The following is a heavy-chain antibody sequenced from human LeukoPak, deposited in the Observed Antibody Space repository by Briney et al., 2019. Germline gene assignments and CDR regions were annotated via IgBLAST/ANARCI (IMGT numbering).Heavy chain of an antibody. Sequence: PGGSLRLSCAASGFTFDDYAMHWVRQAPGKGLEWVSGISWHSGSIGYADSVKGRFTISRDNAKNSLYLQMNSLRAEDTALYYCAKGLYGSGSPHLYAFDIWGQGTMVTVSS. CDR1: GFTFDDYA. V-gene: IGHV3-9*01. J-gene: IGHJ3*02. CDR2: ISWHSGSI. CDR3: AKGLYGSGSPHLYAFDI. D-gene: IGHD3-10*01.